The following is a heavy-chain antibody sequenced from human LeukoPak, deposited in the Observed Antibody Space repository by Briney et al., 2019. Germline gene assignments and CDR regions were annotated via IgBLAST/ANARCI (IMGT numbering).Heavy chain of an antibody. CDR2: ISHSGST. CDR1: GGSISSYY. J-gene: IGHJ4*02. CDR3: ARHGQERAMVNPLSYFDY. D-gene: IGHD5-18*01. V-gene: IGHV4-59*08. Sequence: SETLSLTCSVAGGSISSYYWSWIRQPPGKGVEGSGYISHSGSTDYNPSLKSRVTISVDTSKNQFSLKLTSVTAADAAVYYCARHGQERAMVNPLSYFDYWGQGTLVTVSS.